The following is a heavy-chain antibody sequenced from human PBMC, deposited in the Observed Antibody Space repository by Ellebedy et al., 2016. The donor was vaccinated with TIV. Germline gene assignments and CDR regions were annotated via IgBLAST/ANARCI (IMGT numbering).Heavy chain of an antibody. CDR1: GFTFTSYA. CDR3: ARDQHVQLWWVGLHY. V-gene: IGHV3-23*01. J-gene: IGHJ4*02. Sequence: GGSLRLXXAASGFTFTSYAMSWVRQAPGKGLEWVSAISGSGVGTYHADSVRGRFTISRDNTNNSLFLQVNNLRAEDTAVYYCARDQHVQLWWVGLHYWGQGTLVTVSS. CDR2: ISGSGVGT. D-gene: IGHD4/OR15-4a*01.